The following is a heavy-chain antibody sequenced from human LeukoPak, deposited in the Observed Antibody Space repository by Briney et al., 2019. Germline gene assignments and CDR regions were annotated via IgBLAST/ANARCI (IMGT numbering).Heavy chain of an antibody. CDR2: IYDTGST. D-gene: IGHD6-19*01. CDR1: GFSISSGYY. Sequence: PSGTLSLTCTVSGFSISSGYYWGWIRQPPGKGLEWIGYIYDTGSTNYNPSLKSRATISVDTSKNQFSLKLTSVTAADTAVYFCARTAVAGTEYFDYWGQGTLVTVSS. V-gene: IGHV4-61*01. J-gene: IGHJ4*02. CDR3: ARTAVAGTEYFDY.